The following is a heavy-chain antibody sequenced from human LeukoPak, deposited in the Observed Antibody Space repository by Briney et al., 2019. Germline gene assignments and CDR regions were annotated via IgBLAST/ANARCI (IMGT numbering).Heavy chain of an antibody. CDR3: AKDRIGVLPDAFDI. Sequence: PGGSLRLSYAASGFTFSSYAMTWVRQAPGKGLEWVSGISGSGGATYYADSVQGRFTISRDNSRNILYLQMNSLRDEDTALYYCAKDRIGVLPDAFDIWGQGTMVTVSS. CDR2: ISGSGGAT. J-gene: IGHJ3*02. D-gene: IGHD3-3*01. V-gene: IGHV3-23*01. CDR1: GFTFSSYA.